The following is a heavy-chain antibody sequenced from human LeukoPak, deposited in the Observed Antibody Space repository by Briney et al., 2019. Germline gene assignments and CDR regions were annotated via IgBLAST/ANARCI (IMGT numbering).Heavy chain of an antibody. Sequence: GGSLRLSCVASVFTFTTYTMKWVRQAPGKGLEWVSSICGANNSTHYADSVKGRFTISRGNSRNTLYLQMDSLTAEDTAIYYCAKGLTGGCYPPDDYWGQGTLVTGSS. J-gene: IGHJ4*02. CDR3: AKGLTGGCYPPDDY. CDR1: VFTFTTYT. CDR2: ICGANNST. V-gene: IGHV3-23*01. D-gene: IGHD2-8*02.